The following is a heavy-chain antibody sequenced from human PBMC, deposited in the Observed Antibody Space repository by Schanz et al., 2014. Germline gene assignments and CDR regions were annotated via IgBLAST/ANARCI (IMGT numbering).Heavy chain of an antibody. V-gene: IGHV3-48*01. Sequence: EVQLVESGGGLVKPGGSLRLSCEASEFTFSSYSMNWVRQAPGKGLEWLSYIATSSSTRHYADSVKGRVTISRDNAKNSVSLQMRRLRVEDTAVYYCASGVHVSSLQKGLQFWGRGTLVIVSS. CDR3: ASGVHVSSLQKGLQF. CDR1: EFTFSSYS. J-gene: IGHJ1*01. CDR2: IATSSSTR. D-gene: IGHD3-10*01.